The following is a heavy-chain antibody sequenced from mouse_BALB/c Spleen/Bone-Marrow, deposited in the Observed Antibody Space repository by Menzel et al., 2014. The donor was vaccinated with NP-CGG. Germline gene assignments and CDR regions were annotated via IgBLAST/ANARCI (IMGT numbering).Heavy chain of an antibody. Sequence: DVQLQESGGGLVQPGGSLKLSCAASGFDFSRYWMSWVRQAPGKGLEWIGEINPDSSTINYTPSPKDKFIISRDNAKNTLYLQKSKVRSEDTALYYCTRLHYYGYSAYWGQGTLVTVST. CDR2: INPDSSTI. CDR3: TRLHYYGYSAY. CDR1: GFDFSRYW. D-gene: IGHD1-2*01. J-gene: IGHJ3*01. V-gene: IGHV4-1*02.